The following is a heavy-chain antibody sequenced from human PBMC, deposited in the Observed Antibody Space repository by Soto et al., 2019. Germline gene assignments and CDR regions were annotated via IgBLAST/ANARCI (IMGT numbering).Heavy chain of an antibody. D-gene: IGHD2-15*01. V-gene: IGHV4-61*01. CDR1: GGSVSSGSYY. CDR3: AAAKLLPFEY. J-gene: IGHJ4*02. Sequence: ETLSVTCTVSGGSVSSGSYYWSWIRQPPGKGLEWIGYIYYSGSTNYNPSLKSRVTISVDTSKNQFSLKLSSLRPEDTAVYYCAAAKLLPFEYWGQGTQVTVSS. CDR2: IYYSGST.